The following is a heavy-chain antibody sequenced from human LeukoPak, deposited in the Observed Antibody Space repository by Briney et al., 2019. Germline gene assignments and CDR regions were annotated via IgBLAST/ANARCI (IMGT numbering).Heavy chain of an antibody. V-gene: IGHV3-33*01. CDR3: ARVRSSSWYLG. Sequence: GTSLRLSCATSGFTFTHYGFHWVRQAPGKGLEWVAVISVDGSKRYYGDSVKGRFTISRDDSKNTVFLQMNSLRAEDTAVYYCARVRSSSWYLGWGKGTTVTVSS. J-gene: IGHJ6*04. CDR1: GFTFTHYG. CDR2: ISVDGSKR. D-gene: IGHD6-13*01.